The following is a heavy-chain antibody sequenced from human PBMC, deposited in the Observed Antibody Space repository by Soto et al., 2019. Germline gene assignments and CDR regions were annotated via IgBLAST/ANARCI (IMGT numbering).Heavy chain of an antibody. CDR2: MNPNSGNT. V-gene: IGHV1-8*01. D-gene: IGHD3-10*01. J-gene: IGHJ6*02. CDR1: GYTFTSYD. CDR3: ARAITMVRGVIEPYYYYYYGMDV. Sequence: ASVKVSCKASGYTFTSYDINWVRQATGQGLEWMGWMNPNSGNTGYAQKFQGRVTMTRNTSISTAYMELSSLRSEDTAVYYCARAITMVRGVIEPYYYYYYGMDVWGQGTTVAVSS.